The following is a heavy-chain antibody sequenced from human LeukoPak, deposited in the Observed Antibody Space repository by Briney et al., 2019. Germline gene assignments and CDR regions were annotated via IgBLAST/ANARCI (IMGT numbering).Heavy chain of an antibody. V-gene: IGHV3-7*02. CDR1: GFTFNSYE. J-gene: IGHJ5*02. D-gene: IGHD3-10*01. Sequence: WGSLRLSCAASGFTFNSYEMNWVRQAPGKGLEWVANINHDGSEKNYVESVKGRFTISRDNTKNSLFLQMNSLRAEDTAVYYCAKYFGLGSSACFDPWGQGTLVTVSS. CDR2: INHDGSEK. CDR3: AKYFGLGSSACFDP.